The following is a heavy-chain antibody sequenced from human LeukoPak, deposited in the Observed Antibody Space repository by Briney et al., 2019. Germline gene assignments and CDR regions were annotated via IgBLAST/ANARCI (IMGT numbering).Heavy chain of an antibody. CDR1: GYTFTTYA. J-gene: IGHJ4*02. Sequence: GASVKVSCKASGYTFTTYAIHWVRQAPGQRLEWMGWINPNSGGTNYAQKFQGWVTMTRDTSISTAYMELSRLRSDDTAVYYCARDYGGSYSSYFDYWGQGTLVTVSS. CDR2: INPNSGGT. D-gene: IGHD1-26*01. CDR3: ARDYGGSYSSYFDY. V-gene: IGHV1-2*04.